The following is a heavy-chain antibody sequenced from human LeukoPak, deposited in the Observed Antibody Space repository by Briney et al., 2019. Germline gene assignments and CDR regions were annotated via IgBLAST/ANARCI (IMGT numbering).Heavy chain of an antibody. CDR2: ISPDKGNT. CDR1: GYTFTTYG. D-gene: IGHD2/OR15-2a*01. V-gene: IGHV1-18*01. CDR3: ARDWGSKRIIADY. J-gene: IGHJ4*02. Sequence: ASVKVSCKSSGYTFTTYGISWLRQAPGQGLEWTGWISPDKGNTDYAQKFQGRVTMTTDTSTSTAYMELRNLRSDDTAVYFCARDWGSKRIIADYWGQGTLVTVSS.